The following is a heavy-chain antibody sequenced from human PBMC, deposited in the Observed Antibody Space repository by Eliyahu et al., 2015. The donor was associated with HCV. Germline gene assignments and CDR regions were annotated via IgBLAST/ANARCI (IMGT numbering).Heavy chain of an antibody. CDR2: ISNSGETI. J-gene: IGHJ6*02. D-gene: IGHD3-10*01. CDR3: ASFYGSGSPQGKYYYGLDV. V-gene: IGHV3-48*02. Sequence: VRQAPGRGLEWVSYISNSGETIYSDSVKGRFTISRDDAKKSLYLEMKNLRDEDTALYYCASFYGSGSPQGKYYYGLDVWGQGTTVIVSS.